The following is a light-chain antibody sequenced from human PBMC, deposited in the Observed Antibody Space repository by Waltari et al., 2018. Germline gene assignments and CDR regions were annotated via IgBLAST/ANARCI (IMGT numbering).Light chain of an antibody. CDR1: TLGDKY. V-gene: IGLV3-1*01. CDR3: QEWDSSTYVV. Sequence: SYELTQPPSVSVSPGQTASVTCSGDTLGDKYVCWYQQKPGQSPILVIYEDNKRPSGIPERFSGSNSGDTATLTISGTQALDEADYYCQEWDSSTYVVFGGGTKLTVL. CDR2: EDN. J-gene: IGLJ2*01.